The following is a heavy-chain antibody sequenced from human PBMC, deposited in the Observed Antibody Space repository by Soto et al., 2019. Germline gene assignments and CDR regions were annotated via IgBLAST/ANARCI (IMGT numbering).Heavy chain of an antibody. Sequence: QVQLVESGGGLVKPGGSLRLSCAASGFTFSDYYMSWIRQAPGKGLEWVSYISSSSDYANYADSVRGRFTISRDSAKNSLYLQMNSLRAEDTALYYCARVAYRSTWYEVDCWGRGTLVTVSS. CDR1: GFTFSDYY. CDR2: ISSSSDYA. CDR3: ARVAYRSTWYEVDC. V-gene: IGHV3-11*05. J-gene: IGHJ4*02. D-gene: IGHD6-13*01.